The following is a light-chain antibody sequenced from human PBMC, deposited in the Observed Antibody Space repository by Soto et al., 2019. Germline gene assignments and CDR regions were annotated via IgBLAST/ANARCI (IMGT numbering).Light chain of an antibody. V-gene: IGKV1-5*01. Sequence: DIQMTHSPSTLSASAGDRVTITCRASQTISSWLAWYQQKPGKAPNLLIYDASTLERGVPSRFSGTGSGTEFTLTIDRLQPDDFATYYCQQYHTSSITFGQGTRLENK. J-gene: IGKJ5*01. CDR3: QQYHTSSIT. CDR1: QTISSW. CDR2: DAS.